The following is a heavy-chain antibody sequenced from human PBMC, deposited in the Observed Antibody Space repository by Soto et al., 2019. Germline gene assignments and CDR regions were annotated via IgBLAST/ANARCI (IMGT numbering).Heavy chain of an antibody. V-gene: IGHV3-11*01. CDR1: GFTFSDYY. Sequence: GGSLRLSCAASGFTFSDYYMSWIRQAPGKGLEWVSYISSSGSTIYYADSVKGRFTISRDNAKNSLYLQMNSLRAEDTAVYYCARASSTVTLVPAEPEYFQHWGQGTLVTVSS. CDR2: ISSSGSTI. D-gene: IGHD4-17*01. J-gene: IGHJ1*01. CDR3: ARASSTVTLVPAEPEYFQH.